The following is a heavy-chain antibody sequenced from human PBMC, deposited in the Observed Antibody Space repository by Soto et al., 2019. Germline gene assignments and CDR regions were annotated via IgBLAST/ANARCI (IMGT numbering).Heavy chain of an antibody. CDR1: GYTFTGYD. CDR2: INPNSGGT. D-gene: IGHD6-19*01. CDR3: ARSTYSSGWPKYYYYYYGMDV. V-gene: IGHV1-2*04. Sequence: ASVKVSCKASGYTFTGYDMHWVRQAPGQGLEWMGWINPNSGGTNYAQKFQGWVTMTRDTSISTAYMELSRLRSDDTAVYYCARSTYSSGWPKYYYYYYGMDVWGQGTTVTVSS. J-gene: IGHJ6*02.